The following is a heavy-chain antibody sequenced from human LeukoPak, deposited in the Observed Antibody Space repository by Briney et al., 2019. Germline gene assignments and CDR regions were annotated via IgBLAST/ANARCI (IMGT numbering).Heavy chain of an antibody. J-gene: IGHJ1*01. V-gene: IGHV1-69*04. CDR3: ASVYCGGDCYSSQYFQH. CDR2: IIPIFGIA. CDR1: GGTFSSYA. D-gene: IGHD2-21*02. Sequence: SVKVSCKASGGTFSSYAISWVRQAPGQGLEWMGRIIPIFGIANYAQKFQGRVTITADKSTCTAYMELSSLRSEDTAVYYCASVYCGGDCYSSQYFQHWGQGTLVTVSS.